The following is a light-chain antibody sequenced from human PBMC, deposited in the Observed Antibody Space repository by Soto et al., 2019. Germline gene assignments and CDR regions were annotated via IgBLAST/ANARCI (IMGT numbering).Light chain of an antibody. V-gene: IGKV4-1*01. Sequence: DIVMSQSPDSLAVSLGERATFNCKSSQSILHSSTNRNYLAWYQQKPGQPLRLLFYWASTRASGVPDRFSASGSSTYFTLTISTVQAQDVGVYHSEQYYRTCPTFGHGRKV. CDR3: EQYYRTCPT. CDR2: WAS. J-gene: IGKJ1*01. CDR1: QSILHSSTNRNY.